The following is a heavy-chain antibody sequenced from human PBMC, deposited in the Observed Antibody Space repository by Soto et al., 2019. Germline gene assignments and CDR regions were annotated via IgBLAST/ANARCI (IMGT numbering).Heavy chain of an antibody. D-gene: IGHD6-19*01. Sequence: GASVKVSCKASHFTLTSYGISWVRQAPGQGLEWMGWINTFNGDTKYSQQLQDRVTMTADTSTGTAYMELRSLTSDDTALYYCTRDGGSSGPKYYYFGMDIWGQGTTATVSS. CDR3: TRDGGSSGPKYYYFGMDI. CDR2: INTFNGDT. V-gene: IGHV1-18*04. J-gene: IGHJ6*02. CDR1: HFTLTSYG.